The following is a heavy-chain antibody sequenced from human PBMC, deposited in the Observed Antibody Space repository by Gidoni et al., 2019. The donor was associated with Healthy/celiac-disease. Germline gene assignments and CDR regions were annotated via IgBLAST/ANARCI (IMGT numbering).Heavy chain of an antibody. Sequence: QVQLVESGGGVVQPGRSLRLSCAASGFTFSSFAMHWVRQAPGKGLEWVAVISYDGSNKYYADSLKGRFTISRDNSRNTLYLQMNSLRAEDTAVYYCARDGPFDYYYGMDVWGQGTTVTVSS. CDR2: ISYDGSNK. CDR3: ARDGPFDYYYGMDV. CDR1: GFTFSSFA. J-gene: IGHJ6*02. V-gene: IGHV3-30-3*01.